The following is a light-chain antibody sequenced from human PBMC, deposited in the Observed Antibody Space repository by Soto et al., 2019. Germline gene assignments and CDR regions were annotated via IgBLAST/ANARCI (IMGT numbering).Light chain of an antibody. CDR2: RSD. CDR3: SARDDSLSGVV. V-gene: IGLV1-47*01. CDR1: SSNIGSNH. J-gene: IGLJ2*01. Sequence: QAVVTQPPSTSGTPGQRVTISCSGSSSNIGSNHVYWYQQFPGMAPKLLMYRSDQRPTGVPDRFSGSKSGTSASLAISGLRSADEADYYCSARDDSLSGVVFGGGTKLTVL.